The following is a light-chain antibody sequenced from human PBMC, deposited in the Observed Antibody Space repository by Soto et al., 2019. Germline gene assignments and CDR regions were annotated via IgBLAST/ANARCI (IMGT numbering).Light chain of an antibody. J-gene: IGKJ1*01. Sequence: DIQMTQSPSSLSASVGDRVTITCRASQDIRNNLGWYQQEPGKAPKRLQGGVPSRFSGSGCGTEFTLTISSLQPEDFATYYCLQHNAYPWTFGQGTKVDIK. V-gene: IGKV1-17*01. CDR3: LQHNAYPWT. CDR1: QDIRNN.